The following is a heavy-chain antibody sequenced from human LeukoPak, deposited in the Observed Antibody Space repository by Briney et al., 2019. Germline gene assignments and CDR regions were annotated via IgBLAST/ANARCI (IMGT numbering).Heavy chain of an antibody. CDR2: IYYSGNT. Sequence: SETLSLTCTVSSGSISSYYWSWIRQPPGKGLEWIGYIYYSGNTNYNPSLKSRVSISIDTSKNQFSLQLSSVTAADTAVYYCARDRDSSGLRDFDLWGRGTLVTASA. CDR1: SGSISSYY. CDR3: ARDRDSSGLRDFDL. J-gene: IGHJ2*01. D-gene: IGHD3-22*01. V-gene: IGHV4-59*01.